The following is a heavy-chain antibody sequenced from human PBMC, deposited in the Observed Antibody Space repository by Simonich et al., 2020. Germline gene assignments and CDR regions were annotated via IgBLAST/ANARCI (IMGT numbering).Heavy chain of an antibody. Sequence: QLQLQESGPGLVKPSETLSLTCTVSGGSISSYYWSWIRQPPGKGLEWIGYIYSSGSTNYNPSLKRRVTISVDTSKNQFSLKLSSVTAADTAVYYCARLPDYWGQGTLVTVSS. V-gene: IGHV4-59*08. CDR2: IYSSGST. CDR1: GGSISSYY. J-gene: IGHJ4*02. CDR3: ARLPDY.